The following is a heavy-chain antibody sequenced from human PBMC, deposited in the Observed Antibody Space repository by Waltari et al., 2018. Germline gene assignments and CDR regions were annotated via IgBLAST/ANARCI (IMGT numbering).Heavy chain of an antibody. CDR2: IYTSGST. CDR3: ARDGTYCSSTSCYDFDY. V-gene: IGHV4-4*07. Sequence: QVQLQASGPGLVKPSETLSLTCTVSGGPISSYYWSWIRQPAGKGLEWIGRIYTSGSTNYNPSLKSRVTMSVDTSKNQFSLKLSSVTAADTAVYYCARDGTYCSSTSCYDFDYWGQGTLVTVSS. CDR1: GGPISSYY. D-gene: IGHD2-2*01. J-gene: IGHJ4*02.